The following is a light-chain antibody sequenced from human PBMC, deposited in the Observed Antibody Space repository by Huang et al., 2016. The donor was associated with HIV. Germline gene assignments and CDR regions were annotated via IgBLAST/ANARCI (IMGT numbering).Light chain of an antibody. CDR1: QSISTY. CDR2: AAS. V-gene: IGKV1-39*01. Sequence: DIQMTQSPSSLSASVGDRVPISCRASQSISTYLNWYQQKPGKAPRLLIDAASTLASGVPSRFSGSGSGADVTLSISSLQPEDFAIYYCQQSYNVPPTFGGGTKVEIK. CDR3: QQSYNVPPT. J-gene: IGKJ4*01.